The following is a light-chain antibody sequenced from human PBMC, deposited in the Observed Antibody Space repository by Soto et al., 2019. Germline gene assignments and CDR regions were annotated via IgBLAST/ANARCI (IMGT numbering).Light chain of an antibody. J-gene: IGKJ3*01. CDR1: QSVSSY. CDR3: QQRSNWPRT. Sequence: EIVLTQSPATLSLSPGERATLSCRASQSVSSYLAWYRQKPGQAPRLLIYDASNMATGIPARFSGSGSGTDFTLTINSLEPEDFAVYYCQQRSNWPRTFGPGTKVDIK. CDR2: DAS. V-gene: IGKV3-11*01.